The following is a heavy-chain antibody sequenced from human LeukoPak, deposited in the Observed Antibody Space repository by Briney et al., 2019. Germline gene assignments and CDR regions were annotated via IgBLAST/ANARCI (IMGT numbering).Heavy chain of an antibody. J-gene: IGHJ5*02. CDR1: GYRFTSYW. CDR2: IYPDDSDT. V-gene: IGHV5-51*01. D-gene: IGHD3-10*01. Sequence: GESLKISCQGSGYRFTSYWIGWVRQKPGKGLEWLGMIYPDDSDTRYSPSFLGQVTISAGTSINTAYLQWSSLMASDTAIYYCARQGGERNWFDPWGQGTLVTVSS. CDR3: ARQGGERNWFDP.